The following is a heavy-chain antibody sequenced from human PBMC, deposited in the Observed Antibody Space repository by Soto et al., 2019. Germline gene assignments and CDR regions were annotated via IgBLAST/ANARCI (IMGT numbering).Heavy chain of an antibody. Sequence: QVQLVQSGPEMKKPGASVKVSCKASGYTFTSYGISWVRQAPGQGLEWMGWISAYNGDTEYAQKFQGRVTMTTDTSTSTAYMELRSLRSDETAVYYCARDILTGYFHNFDYWGQGTLVTVSS. CDR2: ISAYNGDT. CDR3: ARDILTGYFHNFDY. D-gene: IGHD3-9*01. V-gene: IGHV1-18*01. J-gene: IGHJ4*02. CDR1: GYTFTSYG.